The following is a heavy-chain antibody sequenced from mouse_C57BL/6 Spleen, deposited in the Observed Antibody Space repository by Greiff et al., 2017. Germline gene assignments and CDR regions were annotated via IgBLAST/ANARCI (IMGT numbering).Heavy chain of an antibody. CDR3: ARSMDDYDGCYAMDS. V-gene: IGHV1-82*01. D-gene: IGHD2-4*01. CDR1: GYAFSSSW. J-gene: IGHJ4*01. CDR2: IYPGDGDT. Sequence: VQLQQSGPELVKPGASVKISCKASGYAFSSSWMNWVQQRPGTGLERIGRIYPGDGDTNYYGKFKGKATLTADQSSSTAYMQLHSLTSEDSAVYFCARSMDDYDGCYAMDSGGQGTSVTVSS.